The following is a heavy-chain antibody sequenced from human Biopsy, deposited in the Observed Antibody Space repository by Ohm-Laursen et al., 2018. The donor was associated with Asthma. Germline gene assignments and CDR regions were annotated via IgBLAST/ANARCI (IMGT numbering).Heavy chain of an antibody. V-gene: IGHV3-48*02. J-gene: IGHJ4*02. CDR2: ISSSSSTI. CDR3: ARPRWGPYGY. Sequence: SLRRSCTASGFTFSSYSMNWVRQAPGKGLEWVSYISSSSSTIYYADSVKGRFTISRDNAKNSLYLQMNSLRDEDTAVYYCARPRWGPYGYWGQGTLVTVSS. CDR1: GFTFSSYS. D-gene: IGHD4-17*01.